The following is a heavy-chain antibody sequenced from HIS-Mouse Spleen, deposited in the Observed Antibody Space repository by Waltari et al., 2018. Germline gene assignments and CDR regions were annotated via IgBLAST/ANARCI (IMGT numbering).Heavy chain of an antibody. Sequence: QVQLQESGPGLVKPSETLSLTCTVSGGSISSYYWSWIRQPPGKGLEWIGYYSGSTNYNPSLKGRVTISVDTSKNQVSLKLSSVTAADTAVYYCARASRDLLLPRYFDLWGRGTLVTVSS. CDR3: ARASRDLLLPRYFDL. V-gene: IGHV4-59*01. J-gene: IGHJ2*01. CDR2: YYSGST. CDR1: GGSISSYY.